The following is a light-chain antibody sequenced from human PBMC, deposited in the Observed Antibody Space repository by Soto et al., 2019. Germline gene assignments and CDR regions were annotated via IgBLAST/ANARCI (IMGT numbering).Light chain of an antibody. Sequence: IVLTQSPGTLSLSPGERVTLSCRASQSLSSRFLAWYQQKPGQAPRLLIYAASSRATGIPGRFSASGSGTDFTLTITPLEPEDFAVYFCQQYANSPITFGQGTRLEIK. CDR2: AAS. CDR3: QQYANSPIT. CDR1: QSLSSRF. J-gene: IGKJ5*01. V-gene: IGKV3-20*01.